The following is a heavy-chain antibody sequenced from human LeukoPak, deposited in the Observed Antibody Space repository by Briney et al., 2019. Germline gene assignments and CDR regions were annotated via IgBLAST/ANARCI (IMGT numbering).Heavy chain of an antibody. CDR2: ISSSSSTI. V-gene: IGHV3-48*02. D-gene: IGHD3-10*01. Sequence: GGSLRLSCAASGFTFSSYAMSWVRQGPGKGLEWVSSISSSSSTIYYADSVKGRFTISRDNAKNSLFLQMNSLRDEDTAVYYCARDAGLWFGELDYWGQGNLVTVSS. J-gene: IGHJ4*02. CDR1: GFTFSSYA. CDR3: ARDAGLWFGELDY.